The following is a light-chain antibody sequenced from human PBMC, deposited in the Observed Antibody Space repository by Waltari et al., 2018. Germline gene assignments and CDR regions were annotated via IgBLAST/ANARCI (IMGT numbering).Light chain of an antibody. CDR3: QQYGTSPRT. Sequence: EIVLTQSPGTLSLSPGERASLSCRTSQSVSSNYLAWYQQRPGQAPRLLIYGASCRAIGIPDRFSGSGSGTDFTLTISRLEPEDFAVYYCQQYGTSPRTFGQGTKVEIK. CDR2: GAS. V-gene: IGKV3-20*01. CDR1: QSVSSNY. J-gene: IGKJ1*01.